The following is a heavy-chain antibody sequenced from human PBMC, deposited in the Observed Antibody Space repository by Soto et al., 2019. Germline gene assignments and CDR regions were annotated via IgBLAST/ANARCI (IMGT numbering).Heavy chain of an antibody. V-gene: IGHV3-23*01. CDR3: ASSGVLFDPTHPDYYYYDLDV. CDR2: ISSSGDRT. Sequence: GGSLRLSCAGSRFTFRSYPMTWVRQAPGKGLEWVSGISSSGDRTYYAGSVRGRFAISRDNSKNTLSLQMDSLRAEDTAVYYCASSGVLFDPTHPDYYYYDLDVWGQGTTVTVSS. J-gene: IGHJ6*02. D-gene: IGHD2-21*01. CDR1: RFTFRSYP.